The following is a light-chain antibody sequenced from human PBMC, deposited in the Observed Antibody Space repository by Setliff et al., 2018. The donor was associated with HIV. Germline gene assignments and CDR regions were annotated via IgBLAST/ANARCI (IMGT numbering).Light chain of an antibody. V-gene: IGKV3-20*01. CDR2: GAS. CDR3: QQYGSSPL. Sequence: EIVLTQSPGTLSLSPGERATLSCRASHSVSSKYLAWYQQKPGQAPRLLIYGASSRATGIPDWFSGSGSGTDFTLTISRLEPEDFAVYYCQQYGSSPLFGPGTKVDIK. J-gene: IGKJ3*01. CDR1: HSVSSKY.